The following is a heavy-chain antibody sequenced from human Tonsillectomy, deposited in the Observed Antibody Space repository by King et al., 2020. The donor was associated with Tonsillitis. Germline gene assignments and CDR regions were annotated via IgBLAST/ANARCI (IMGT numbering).Heavy chain of an antibody. V-gene: IGHV1-2*02. D-gene: IGHD6-6*01. J-gene: IGHJ6*02. Sequence: GQLVQSGAEVKKPGASVKVSCKASGYTFTNYYMHWVRQAPGQGLEWMGWINPNSGGSNYAQKFQGRFTMTRDTSISTAYMDLSRLRSDDTAMYYCARVREIAGRSAYYYGMDVWGQGTTVTVSS. CDR1: GYTFTNYY. CDR2: INPNSGGS. CDR3: ARVREIAGRSAYYYGMDV.